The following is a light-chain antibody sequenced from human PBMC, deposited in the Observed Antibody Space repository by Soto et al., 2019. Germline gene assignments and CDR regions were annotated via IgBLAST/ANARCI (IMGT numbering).Light chain of an antibody. J-gene: IGKJ2*01. V-gene: IGKV2-30*01. Sequence: DVVMTQSPLSLSVTLGQPASISCSSTQSLEYSDGRTFLNWFQQRPGQSPRRLLYKVSNRDSGVPDRFSGSGSGTHFTLKISRVEAEDVGVYFCMQGRYWATFGQGTKLDIK. CDR2: KVS. CDR3: MQGRYWAT. CDR1: QSLEYSDGRTF.